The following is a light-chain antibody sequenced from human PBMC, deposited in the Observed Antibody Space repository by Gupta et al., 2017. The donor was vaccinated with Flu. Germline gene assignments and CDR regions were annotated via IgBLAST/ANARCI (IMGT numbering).Light chain of an antibody. CDR3: LLYYGCNQGV. Sequence: PGQAPRALIYSTTNRHSWTPARFSGSLLGGHAALTLSGVQPEDEAEYYCLLYYGCNQGVFGRGARLTVL. V-gene: IGLV7-43*01. J-gene: IGLJ3*02. CDR2: STT.